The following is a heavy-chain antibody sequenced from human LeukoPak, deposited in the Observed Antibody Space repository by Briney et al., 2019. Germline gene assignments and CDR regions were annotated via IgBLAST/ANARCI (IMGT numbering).Heavy chain of an antibody. Sequence: SETLSLTCTVSGGSISSSSYYWGWIRQPPGKGLEWIGSIYYSGSTYYNPSLKSRVTISVDTSKNQFSLKLSSVTAADTAVYYYARDVFFRSSPFDYWGQGTLVTVSS. J-gene: IGHJ4*02. CDR1: GGSISSSSYY. CDR2: IYYSGST. D-gene: IGHD6-6*01. V-gene: IGHV4-39*07. CDR3: ARDVFFRSSPFDY.